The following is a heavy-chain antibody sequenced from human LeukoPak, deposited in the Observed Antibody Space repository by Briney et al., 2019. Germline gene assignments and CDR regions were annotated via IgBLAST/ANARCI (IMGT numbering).Heavy chain of an antibody. D-gene: IGHD2-21*01. Sequence: ASVKVSCKASGGTFSSYAISWVRQAPGQGLEWMGGIIPIFGTASYAQKFQGRVTVTTDTSTSTAYMELRSLRSDDTAVYYCARSSSVTIPGYYFDYWGQGTLVTVSS. J-gene: IGHJ4*02. V-gene: IGHV1-69*05. CDR2: IIPIFGTA. CDR1: GGTFSSYA. CDR3: ARSSSVTIPGYYFDY.